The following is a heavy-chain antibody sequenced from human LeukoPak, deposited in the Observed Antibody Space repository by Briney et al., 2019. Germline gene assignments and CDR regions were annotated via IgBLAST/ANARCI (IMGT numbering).Heavy chain of an antibody. Sequence: GGSLRLSCAASGFTFSSYAMSWVRQAPGKGLEWVSAISGSGGSTYYADSVKGRFTISRDNSKNTLYLQMNSLRAEDTAVYYCAKERYGGDPPHYYGMDVWGQGTTVTVSS. CDR1: GFTFSSYA. CDR2: ISGSGGST. J-gene: IGHJ6*02. V-gene: IGHV3-23*01. D-gene: IGHD2-21*02. CDR3: AKERYGGDPPHYYGMDV.